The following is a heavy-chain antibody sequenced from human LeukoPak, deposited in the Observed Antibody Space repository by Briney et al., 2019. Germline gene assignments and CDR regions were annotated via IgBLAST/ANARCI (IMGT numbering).Heavy chain of an antibody. CDR2: ISWNSGSI. D-gene: IGHD2-8*02. V-gene: IGHV3-9*01. Sequence: PGGSLRLSCAASGFTFDDYAMHWVRQAPGKGLEWVSGISWNSGSIGYADSVKGRFTISRDNAKNSLYLQMNSLRDEDTAVYYCARSRVMYATGPFDYWGQGALVTVSS. CDR3: ARSRVMYATGPFDY. CDR1: GFTFDDYA. J-gene: IGHJ4*02.